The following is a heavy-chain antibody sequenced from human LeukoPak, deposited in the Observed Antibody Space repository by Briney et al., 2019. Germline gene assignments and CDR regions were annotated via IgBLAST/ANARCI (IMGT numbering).Heavy chain of an antibody. V-gene: IGHV3-48*02. CDR3: ARDTPVPTIIPGV. J-gene: IGHJ4*02. D-gene: IGHD2-2*01. Sequence: GGSLRLSCVGSGFRLIDYNMNWVRQSPGKGLEWLGCIGAISTMLHYADSVKGRFTISRDDAKNSLYLQMNSLRHDDTAVYYCARDTPVPTIIPGVWGQGTLVTVSS. CDR1: GFRLIDYN. CDR2: IGAISTML.